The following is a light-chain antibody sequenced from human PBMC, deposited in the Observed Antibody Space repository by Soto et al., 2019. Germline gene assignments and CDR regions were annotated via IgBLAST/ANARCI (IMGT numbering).Light chain of an antibody. CDR2: WAS. J-gene: IGKJ5*01. V-gene: IGKV4-1*01. CDR3: QQYYITPIT. Sequence: DIVMTQSPDSLAVALGERATINCKSSQNILYRSNNKNSLSWYQQKPRQPPKLLIYWASTRESGVPDRFSGSGSLTDFTLTNSSLQAEDVAVYYCQQYYITPITFGQGTRLEIK. CDR1: QNILYRSNNKNS.